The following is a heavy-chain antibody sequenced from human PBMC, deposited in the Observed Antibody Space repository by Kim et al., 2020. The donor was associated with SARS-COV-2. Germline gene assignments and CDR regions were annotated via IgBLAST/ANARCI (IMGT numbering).Heavy chain of an antibody. D-gene: IGHD2-2*01. V-gene: IGHV3-53*01. J-gene: IGHJ3*02. Sequence: GGSLRLSCAASGFTVSSNYMSWVRQAPGKGLEWVSVIYSGGSTYYADSVKGRFTISRDNSKNTLYLQMNSLRAEDTAVYYCSGVVPAAMSPFDIWGQGTMVTVSS. CDR2: IYSGGST. CDR3: SGVVPAAMSPFDI. CDR1: GFTVSSNY.